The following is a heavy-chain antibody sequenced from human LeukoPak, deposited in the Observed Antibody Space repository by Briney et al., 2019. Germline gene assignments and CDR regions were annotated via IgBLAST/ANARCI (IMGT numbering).Heavy chain of an antibody. CDR3: SPGFTFDV. D-gene: IGHD2-15*01. V-gene: IGHV3-7*03. CDR2: IKQDGSEK. Sequence: GGSLRLSCAASGFTFSSYWMQWVRQAPGKGLEWVANIKQDGSEKYYADSVKGRFIISRDNAKNALYLQMSSLRAEDTAIYYCSPGFTFDVWGQGTMVTVSS. J-gene: IGHJ3*01. CDR1: GFTFSSYW.